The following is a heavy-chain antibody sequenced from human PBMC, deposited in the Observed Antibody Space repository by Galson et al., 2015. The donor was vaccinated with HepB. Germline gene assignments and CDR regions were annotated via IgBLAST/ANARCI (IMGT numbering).Heavy chain of an antibody. Sequence: VKVSCKASGGTFSSYAISWVRQAPGQGLEWMGRIIPILGIANYAQKFQGRVTITADKSTSTAYMELSSLRSEDTAVYYCARPTEGYYYYYGMDVWGQGTTVTVSS. V-gene: IGHV1-69*04. CDR2: IIPILGIA. J-gene: IGHJ6*02. CDR3: ARPTEGYYYYYGMDV. CDR1: GGTFSSYA.